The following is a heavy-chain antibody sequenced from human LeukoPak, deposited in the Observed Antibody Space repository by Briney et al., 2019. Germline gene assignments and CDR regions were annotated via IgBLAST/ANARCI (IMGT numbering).Heavy chain of an antibody. CDR1: GYAFNTFG. D-gene: IGHD1-1*01. CDR3: ARFRIAVTGIPDN. CDR2: MSAHNGNT. Sequence: GASVRVSCKASGYAFNTFGISWLRQAPGQGLEWMGWMSAHNGNTYYAQKFEDRITMTTDTSTSTAYMELRSLRSDDTATYYCARFRIAVTGIPDNWGQGTLVTVS. J-gene: IGHJ4*02. V-gene: IGHV1-18*04.